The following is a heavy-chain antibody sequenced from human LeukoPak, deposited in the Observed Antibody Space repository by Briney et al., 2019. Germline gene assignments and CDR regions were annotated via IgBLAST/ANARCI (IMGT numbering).Heavy chain of an antibody. V-gene: IGHV1-3*01. J-gene: IGHJ4*02. D-gene: IGHD4-23*01. CDR3: AMPWGGNSIIS. Sequence: ASVKVSCKASGYTFTSYGISWVRQAPGQGLEWMGWINAGNGNTKYSQKFQGRVTITRDTSASTAHMELSSLRSEDTAVYYCAMPWGGNSIISWGQGALVTVSS. CDR1: GYTFTSYG. CDR2: INAGNGNT.